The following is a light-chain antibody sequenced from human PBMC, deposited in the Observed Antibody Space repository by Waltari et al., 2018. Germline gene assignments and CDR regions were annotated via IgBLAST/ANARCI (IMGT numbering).Light chain of an antibody. CDR3: QQYVESPPPLMYT. J-gene: IGKJ2*01. V-gene: IGKV3-20*01. CDR1: QSISSNY. CDR2: GAF. Sequence: EIVLTQSPGTLSLSPGERATLSCRASQSISSNYLAWYQQKSGQAPRLLIYGAFNRATWIPDRFSGSGSGTDFTLTISGLEPEDFAVYYCQQYVESPPPLMYTFGQGTKLEIK.